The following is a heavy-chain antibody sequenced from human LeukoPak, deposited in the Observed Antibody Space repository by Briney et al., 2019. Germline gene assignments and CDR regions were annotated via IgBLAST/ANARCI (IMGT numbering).Heavy chain of an antibody. CDR2: ISVGGSTI. D-gene: IGHD6-19*01. Sequence: GGSLRLSCAASGFTFSSYEMNWVRQAPGKGLEWVSYISVGGSTIYYADSVKGRFTISRDNAKNSLYLQMNSLRAEDTAVYYCARERRHSSDWTVDCWGQGTLVTVSS. J-gene: IGHJ4*02. CDR3: ARERRHSSDWTVDC. CDR1: GFTFSSYE. V-gene: IGHV3-48*03.